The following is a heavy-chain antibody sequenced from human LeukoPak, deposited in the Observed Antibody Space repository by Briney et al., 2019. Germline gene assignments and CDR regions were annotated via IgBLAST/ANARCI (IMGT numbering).Heavy chain of an antibody. V-gene: IGHV4-34*01. CDR3: ARGRYSSSWFRFPWFDP. J-gene: IGHJ5*02. CDR1: GGSFSGYY. CDR2: INHSGST. Sequence: PSETLSLTCAVYGGSFSGYYWSWIRQPPGKGLEWIGEINHSGSTNYNPSHKSRVTISVDTSKNQFSLKLSSVTAADTAVYYCARGRYSSSWFRFPWFDPWGQGTLVTVSS. D-gene: IGHD6-13*01.